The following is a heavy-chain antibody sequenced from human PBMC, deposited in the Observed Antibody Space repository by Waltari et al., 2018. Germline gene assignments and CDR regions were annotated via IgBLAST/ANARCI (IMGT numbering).Heavy chain of an antibody. Sequence: QVQLVESGGGVVQPGGSVRLSCAASGFTFSSYGMHWVRPAPGKGLEWGAFIRYDGSNKYYAESVKGRFTISRDNSKNTLYLQMNSLRAEDTAVYYCAKMSEEAKGATTNYWGQGTLVTVSS. J-gene: IGHJ4*02. V-gene: IGHV3-30*02. CDR3: AKMSEEAKGATTNY. CDR1: GFTFSSYG. D-gene: IGHD1-26*01. CDR2: IRYDGSNK.